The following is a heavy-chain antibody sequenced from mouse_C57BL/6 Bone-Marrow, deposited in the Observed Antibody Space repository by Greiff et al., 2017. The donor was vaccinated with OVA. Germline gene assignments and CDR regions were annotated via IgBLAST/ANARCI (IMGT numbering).Heavy chain of an antibody. CDR1: GYTFTSYW. D-gene: IGHD1-1*01. CDR3: ARAYGSSSWYFDV. V-gene: IGHV1-64*01. CDR2: IHPNSGST. Sequence: VQLQQPGAELVKPGASVKLSCKASGYTFTSYWMHWVKQRPGQGLEWIGMIHPNSGSTNYNEKFKSKATLTVDKSSSTAYMQLSSLTSDDSAVYYCARAYGSSSWYFDVWGTGTTVTVSS. J-gene: IGHJ1*03.